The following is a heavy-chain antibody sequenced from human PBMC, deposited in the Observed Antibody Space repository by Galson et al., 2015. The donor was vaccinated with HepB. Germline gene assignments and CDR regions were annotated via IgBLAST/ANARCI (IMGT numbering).Heavy chain of an antibody. CDR1: GVSINSGGYH. Sequence: TLSLTCTVSGVSINSGGYHWNWIRQHPGIGLEWLGDRSSTRSNSNPSLRGRLTISLDTSKNQFSLKLSSVTAADTAVYYCALSPTYGSGNFGWFAPWGQGSLVTVSS. CDR2: RSSTRS. V-gene: IGHV4-31*03. D-gene: IGHD3-10*01. J-gene: IGHJ5*02. CDR3: ALSPTYGSGNFGWFAP.